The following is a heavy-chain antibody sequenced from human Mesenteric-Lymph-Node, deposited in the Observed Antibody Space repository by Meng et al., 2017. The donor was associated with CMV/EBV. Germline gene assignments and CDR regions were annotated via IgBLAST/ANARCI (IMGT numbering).Heavy chain of an antibody. D-gene: IGHD6-13*01. J-gene: IGHJ5*02. Sequence: YAFNNYEINWVRQASGQGLEWLGWMNPNSGNTGYAQQFQGRVTMTRDTSISTAYMELSSLRSEDTAVYYCARGRYSSSWSDNWFDPWGQGTLVTVSS. CDR1: YAFNNYE. V-gene: IGHV1-8*01. CDR3: ARGRYSSSWSDNWFDP. CDR2: MNPNSGNT.